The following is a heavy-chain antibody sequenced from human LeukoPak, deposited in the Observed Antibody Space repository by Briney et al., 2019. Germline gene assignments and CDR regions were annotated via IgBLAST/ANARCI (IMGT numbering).Heavy chain of an antibody. CDR1: GGSFSGYD. J-gene: IGHJ6*03. CDR3: ARGLGWKVTPMGLFYMDV. D-gene: IGHD1-1*01. CDR2: INYGGDT. V-gene: IGHV4-34*01. Sequence: SETLSLTCGVDGGSFSGYDRSWVRQPPGKGLEWIGEINYGGDTNYNPSLKSRVTISVDTSKNQFSLKVRSVTAADTAVYYCARGLGWKVTPMGLFYMDVWGEGATVTVSS.